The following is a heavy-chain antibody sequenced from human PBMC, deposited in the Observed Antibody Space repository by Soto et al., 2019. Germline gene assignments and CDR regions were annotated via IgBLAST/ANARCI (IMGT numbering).Heavy chain of an antibody. CDR3: VKDLCSSTSCYRRDYGMDV. CDR2: ISSNGGST. V-gene: IGHV3-64D*06. CDR1: GFTFSSYA. D-gene: IGHD2-2*01. Sequence: QPGGSLRLSCSASGFTFSSYAMHWVRQAPGKGLGYVSAISSNGGSTYYADSVKGRFTISRDNSKNTLYLQMSSLRAEDTAVYYCVKDLCSSTSCYRRDYGMDVWGQGTTVTVSS. J-gene: IGHJ6*02.